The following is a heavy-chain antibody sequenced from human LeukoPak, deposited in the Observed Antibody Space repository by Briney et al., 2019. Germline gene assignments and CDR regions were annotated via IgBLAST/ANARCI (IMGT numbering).Heavy chain of an antibody. CDR1: GYTFTGYY. CDR2: INPNSGGT. V-gene: IGHV1-2*02. J-gene: IGHJ6*03. D-gene: IGHD3-3*01. CDR3: ARAPYYDFWSGSPSFYYMDV. Sequence: ASVKVSCKASGYTFTGYYMHWVRQAPGQGLEWMGWINPNSGGTNYAQKFQGRVTMTRDTSISTAYMELSRLRSDDTAVYYCARAPYYDFWSGSPSFYYMDVLGKGTTVTVSS.